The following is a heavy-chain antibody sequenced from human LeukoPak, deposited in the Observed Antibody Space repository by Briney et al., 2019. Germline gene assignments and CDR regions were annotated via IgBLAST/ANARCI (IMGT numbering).Heavy chain of an antibody. J-gene: IGHJ4*02. Sequence: AXVXVSCKASGYTFTGYYMHWVRQAPGQGLEWMGWINPNSGGTNYAQTFQGRVTMTRDTSISTAYMELSRLRSDDTAVYYCARFEGTTIDYWGQGTLVTVSS. D-gene: IGHD4-11*01. CDR2: INPNSGGT. CDR1: GYTFTGYY. CDR3: ARFEGTTIDY. V-gene: IGHV1-2*02.